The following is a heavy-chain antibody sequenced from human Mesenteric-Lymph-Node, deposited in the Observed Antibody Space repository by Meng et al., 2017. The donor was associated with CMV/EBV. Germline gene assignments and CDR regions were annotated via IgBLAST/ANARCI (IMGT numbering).Heavy chain of an antibody. J-gene: IGHJ4*02. Sequence: KACGGTFSSYAISWVRQAPGQGLEWMGGIIPIFGTANYAQKFQGRVTITTDESTSTAYMELSSLRSEDTAVYYCARGYSSSWYYFDYWGQGTLVTVSS. D-gene: IGHD6-13*01. V-gene: IGHV1-69*05. CDR1: GGTFSSYA. CDR3: ARGYSSSWYYFDY. CDR2: IIPIFGTA.